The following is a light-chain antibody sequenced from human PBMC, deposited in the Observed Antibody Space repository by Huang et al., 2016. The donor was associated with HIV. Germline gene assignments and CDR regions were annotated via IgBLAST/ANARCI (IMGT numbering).Light chain of an antibody. CDR3: QQYNNWPHT. CDR1: QSVSSN. J-gene: IGKJ2*01. Sequence: EIVMPQSPATLSVSPGERATLSCRASQSVSSNLAWYQQKPGQAPRLLIYGASTRATGIPARFSGSGSGTEFTLTISSLQSEDFVVYYCQQYNNWPHTFGQGTKLEIK. V-gene: IGKV3-15*01. CDR2: GAS.